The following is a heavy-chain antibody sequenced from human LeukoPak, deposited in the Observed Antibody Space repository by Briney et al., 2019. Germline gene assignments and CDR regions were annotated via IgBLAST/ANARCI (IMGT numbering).Heavy chain of an antibody. CDR3: AKDGKSYYYYGMDV. J-gene: IGHJ6*02. CDR1: GFTFSSYS. V-gene: IGHV3-48*04. CDR2: ISSSSSTI. Sequence: GGSLRLSCAASGFTFSSYSMNWVRQAPGKGLEWVSYISSSSSTIYYADSVKGRFTISRDNAKNSLYLQMNSLRAEDTALYYCAKDGKSYYYYGMDVWGQGTTVTVSS. D-gene: IGHD1-26*01.